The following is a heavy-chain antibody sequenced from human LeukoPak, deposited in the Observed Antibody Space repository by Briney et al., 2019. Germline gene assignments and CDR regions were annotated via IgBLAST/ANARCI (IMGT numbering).Heavy chain of an antibody. V-gene: IGHV3-23*01. Sequence: GGSLRLSCAASGFTFSSYAMSWVRQAPGKGLEWVSAISGSGCSTYYPDSVKGRFTIARDNSKNTLYLQMNSLRAEDTAGYYCAKGSQQWLGDFDYWGQGTLVTVSS. CDR2: ISGSGCST. D-gene: IGHD6-19*01. J-gene: IGHJ4*02. CDR1: GFTFSSYA. CDR3: AKGSQQWLGDFDY.